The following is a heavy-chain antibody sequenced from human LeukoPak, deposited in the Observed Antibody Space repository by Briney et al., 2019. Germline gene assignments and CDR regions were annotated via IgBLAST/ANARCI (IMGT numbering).Heavy chain of an antibody. CDR1: GYTFTGYY. J-gene: IGHJ3*02. D-gene: IGHD2-2*01. CDR3: ARDGGNQLLPDAFDI. V-gene: IGHV1-2*02. CDR2: INPNSGGI. Sequence: ASVKVSCKASGYTFTGYYMHWVRQAPGQGLEWMGWINPNSGGINYAQKFQGRVTMTRDTSISTSYMELSRLRSDDTAVYYCARDGGNQLLPDAFDIWGQGTMVTVSS.